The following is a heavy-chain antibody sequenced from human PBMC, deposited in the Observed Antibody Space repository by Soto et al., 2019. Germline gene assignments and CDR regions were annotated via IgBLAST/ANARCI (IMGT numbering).Heavy chain of an antibody. V-gene: IGHV1-69*02. D-gene: IGHD6-13*01. Sequence: QVQLVQSGAEVKKPGSSVKVSCKASGGTFSSYTISWVRQAPGQGLEWMGRIIPILGIANYAQKFQGRVTITADKSTSTAYMELSSLRSEDTAVYYCTSGHSRSWYDYWGQGTLVTVSS. CDR3: TSGHSRSWYDY. CDR1: GGTFSSYT. J-gene: IGHJ4*02. CDR2: IIPILGIA.